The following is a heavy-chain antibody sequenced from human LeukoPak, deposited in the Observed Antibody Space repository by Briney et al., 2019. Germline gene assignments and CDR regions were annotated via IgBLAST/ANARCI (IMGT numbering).Heavy chain of an antibody. CDR2: IIPILGIA. V-gene: IGHV1-69*04. D-gene: IGHD6-19*01. CDR1: GGTFSSYA. J-gene: IGHJ6*02. Sequence: SVTVSCKASGGTFSSYAISWVRQVPGQGLEWMGRIIPILGIANYAQKFQGRVTITADKSTSTAYMELSSLRSEDTAVYYCASTPGYSSGWSQPGYYGMDVWGQGTTVTVSS. CDR3: ASTPGYSSGWSQPGYYGMDV.